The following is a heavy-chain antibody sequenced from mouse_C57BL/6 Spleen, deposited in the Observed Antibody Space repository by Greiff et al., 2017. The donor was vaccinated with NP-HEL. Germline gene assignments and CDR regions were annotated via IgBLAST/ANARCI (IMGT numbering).Heavy chain of an antibody. CDR3: ALKGIYYYGSSSSWFAY. CDR2: IYPGDGDT. Sequence: QVQLQQSGAELVRPGASVKISCKASGYAFSSYWMNWVKQRPGKGLEWIGQIYPGDGDTNYNGKFKGKATLTADKSSSTAYMQLSSLTSEDSAVYFCALKGIYYYGSSSSWFAYWGQGTLVTVSA. D-gene: IGHD1-1*01. V-gene: IGHV1-80*01. J-gene: IGHJ3*01. CDR1: GYAFSSYW.